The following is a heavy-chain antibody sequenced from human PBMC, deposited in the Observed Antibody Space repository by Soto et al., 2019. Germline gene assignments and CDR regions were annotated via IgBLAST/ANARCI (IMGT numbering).Heavy chain of an antibody. J-gene: IGHJ6*02. CDR1: GYSFTSYW. Sequence: GESLKISCKGSGYSFTSYWIGWVRQMPGKGLEWMGTIYPGDSDTRYSPSFQGQVTISADKSISTAYLQWSSLKASDTAMYYCARRNCSGGSCYGMDVWGQGTTVTVSS. CDR3: ARRNCSGGSCYGMDV. D-gene: IGHD2-15*01. CDR2: IYPGDSDT. V-gene: IGHV5-51*01.